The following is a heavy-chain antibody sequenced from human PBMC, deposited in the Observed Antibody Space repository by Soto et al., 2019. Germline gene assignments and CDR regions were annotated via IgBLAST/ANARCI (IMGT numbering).Heavy chain of an antibody. D-gene: IGHD6-13*01. CDR2: IFSNDEK. CDR3: ARIPAYSSSWYVDY. CDR1: GFSLSNARMG. Sequence: SGPTLVNPTETLTLTCTVSGFSLSNARMGVSWIRQPPGKALEWLAHIFSNDEKSYSTSLKSRLTISKETSKSQVVLTMTNMDPVDTATYYCARIPAYSSSWYVDYWGQGTLVTVSS. J-gene: IGHJ4*02. V-gene: IGHV2-26*01.